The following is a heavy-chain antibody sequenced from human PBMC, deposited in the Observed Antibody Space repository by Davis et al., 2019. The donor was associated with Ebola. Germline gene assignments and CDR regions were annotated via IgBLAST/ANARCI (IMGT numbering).Heavy chain of an antibody. CDR2: IRGGGSEI. V-gene: IGHV3-48*01. CDR3: GGAWD. J-gene: IGHJ4*02. CDR1: GFSISAYP. D-gene: IGHD1-26*01. Sequence: GESLKISCVVSGFSISAYPMNWVRQAPGRGLEWVSHIRGGGSEIYYADSVKGRFTISRDNAKNSLYLQMNSLRADDTAVYYCGGAWDWGQGTLVTVSS.